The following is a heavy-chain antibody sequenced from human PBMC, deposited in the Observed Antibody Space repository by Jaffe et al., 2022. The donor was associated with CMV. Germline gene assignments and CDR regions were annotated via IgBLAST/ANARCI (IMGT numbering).Heavy chain of an antibody. D-gene: IGHD1-26*01. V-gene: IGHV3-21*01. CDR1: GFTFSSYS. Sequence: EVQLVESGGGLVKPGGSLRLSCAASGFTFSSYSMNWVRQAPGKGLEWVSSISSSSSYIYYADSVKGRFTISRDNAKNSLYLQMNSLRAEDTAVYYCARDLNPSRSGVTLDYWGQGTLVTVSS. CDR2: ISSSSSYI. J-gene: IGHJ4*02. CDR3: ARDLNPSRSGVTLDY.